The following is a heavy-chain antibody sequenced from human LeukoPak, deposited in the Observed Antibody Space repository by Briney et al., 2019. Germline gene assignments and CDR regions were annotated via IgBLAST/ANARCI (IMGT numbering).Heavy chain of an antibody. V-gene: IGHV4-39*07. CDR3: ARGVSARFDP. CDR2: IYYSGST. J-gene: IGHJ5*02. CDR1: GGSISSSSYY. Sequence: SETLSLTCTVSGGSISSSSYYWGWIRQPPGKGLEWIGTIYYSGSTYYNPSLKSRVTISVDTSKNQSSLKLSSVTAADTAVYYCARGVSARFDPWGQGTLVTVSS.